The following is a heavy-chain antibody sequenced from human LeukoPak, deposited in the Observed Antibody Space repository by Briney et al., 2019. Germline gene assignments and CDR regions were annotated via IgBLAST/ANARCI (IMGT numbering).Heavy chain of an antibody. V-gene: IGHV4-59*01. CDR3: ARIGHEDYYFDY. CDR1: GGSISSYY. Sequence: SETLSLTCTVSGGSISSYYWSWIRQPPGKGLEWIWYIYYSGSTNYNPSLKSRVTISVDTSKNQFSLKLSSVTAADTAVYYCARIGHEDYYFDYWGQGTLVTVS. CDR2: IYYSGST. J-gene: IGHJ4*02.